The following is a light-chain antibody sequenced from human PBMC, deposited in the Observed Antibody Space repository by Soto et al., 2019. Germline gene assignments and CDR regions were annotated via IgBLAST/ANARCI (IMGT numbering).Light chain of an antibody. CDR1: QSVSSH. V-gene: IGKV3-15*01. J-gene: IGKJ1*01. CDR2: GAS. CDR3: QHYKTWPWT. Sequence: VLTQSPATLSLSPGESATLSCRASQSVSSHLAWYQQRPGQAPRLLIYGASTRATGSPARFSGSGSGTEFTLTISSLQSEDFAVYYCQHYKTWPWTFGQGTKVDIK.